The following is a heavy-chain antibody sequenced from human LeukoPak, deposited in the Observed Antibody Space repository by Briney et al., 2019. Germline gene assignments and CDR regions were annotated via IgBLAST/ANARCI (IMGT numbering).Heavy chain of an antibody. D-gene: IGHD3-22*01. CDR3: ANGGYYFDSSAS. CDR2: IYYSGST. J-gene: IGHJ5*02. CDR1: GGSITSDSYY. Sequence: SETLSLTCTVSGGSITSDSYYWGWLRQPPGKGLEWLGSIYYSGSTYYNASLKSRVTIAADMSKNQFSLKLSSVTAADTAVYYCANGGYYFDSSASWGQGTLVTVSS. V-gene: IGHV4-39*07.